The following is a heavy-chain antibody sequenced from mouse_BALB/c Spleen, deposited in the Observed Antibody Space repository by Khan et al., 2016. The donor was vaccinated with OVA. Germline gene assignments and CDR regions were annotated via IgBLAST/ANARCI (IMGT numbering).Heavy chain of an antibody. CDR1: GFSLTNYG. J-gene: IGHJ3*01. CDR3: ARNYDYDEGLAY. Sequence: VQLKQSGPGLVQPSQSLSITCTVSGFSLTNYGVHWVRQSPGKGLEWLGLIWSGGSTDYNAAFISRLSISKDNSKSQVFFKMNSLQANDTAIYYCARNYDYDEGLAYWGQGTLVTVSA. D-gene: IGHD2-4*01. V-gene: IGHV2-2*02. CDR2: IWSGGST.